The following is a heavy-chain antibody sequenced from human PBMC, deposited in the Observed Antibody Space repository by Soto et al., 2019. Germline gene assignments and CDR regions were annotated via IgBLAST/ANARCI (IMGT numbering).Heavy chain of an antibody. V-gene: IGHV3-7*01. CDR2: IKQDGSEN. J-gene: IGHJ4*02. Sequence: WWSVRLSCAASGFTFSNYWMSWLRQAPGKGLEWVANIKQDGSENYYVDSVKGRFTTSRDNTKNSFYLQMNSLRAEDTAVYYSAIDHMTRWKFDSLCRGNRVTVS. D-gene: IGHD1-1*01. CDR3: AIDHMTRWKFDS. CDR1: GFTFSNYW.